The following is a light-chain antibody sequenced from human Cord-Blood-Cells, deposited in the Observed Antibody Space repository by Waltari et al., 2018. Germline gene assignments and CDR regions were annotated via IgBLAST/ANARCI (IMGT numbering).Light chain of an antibody. CDR1: NSDVGSYNL. J-gene: IGLJ2*01. Sequence: QSALTQPASVSGSPGQSITISCTGTNSDVGSYNLVSWYQQHPGKAPKLMIYEVSKRPSGVSNRFSGSKAGNTASLTISGLQAEDEADYYCCSYAGRSTYVVFGGGTKLTVL. CDR3: CSYAGRSTYVV. CDR2: EVS. V-gene: IGLV2-23*02.